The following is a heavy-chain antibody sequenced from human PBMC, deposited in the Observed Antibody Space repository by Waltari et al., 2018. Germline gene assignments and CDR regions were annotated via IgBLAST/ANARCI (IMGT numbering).Heavy chain of an antibody. Sequence: QVQLVESGGGVVQPGGSLRLSCAASGFTFSRYGLHWVRQAPGKGLEWVAFIRYDGSNKYYADSVKGRFTISRDNSKNTLYLQMNSLRAEDTAVYYCAKESSGYYYADYWGQGTLVTVSS. J-gene: IGHJ4*02. CDR3: AKESSGYYYADY. D-gene: IGHD3-22*01. V-gene: IGHV3-30*02. CDR2: IRYDGSNK. CDR1: GFTFSRYG.